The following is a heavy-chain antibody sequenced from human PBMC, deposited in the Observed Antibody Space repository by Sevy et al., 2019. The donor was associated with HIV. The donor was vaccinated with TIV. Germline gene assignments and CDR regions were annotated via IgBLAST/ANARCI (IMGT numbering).Heavy chain of an antibody. D-gene: IGHD4-17*01. Sequence: GGSLRLSCTVSGFTVSNNYMSWVHQAPGKGLEWVSVIYSGGNKYYTDSVKGRFTISRDNSKNTLYLQMNSLTAEDTAIYYCARAYTVTSMDVWGKGTTVTVSS. V-gene: IGHV3-53*01. J-gene: IGHJ6*04. CDR3: ARAYTVTSMDV. CDR2: IYSGGNK. CDR1: GFTVSNNY.